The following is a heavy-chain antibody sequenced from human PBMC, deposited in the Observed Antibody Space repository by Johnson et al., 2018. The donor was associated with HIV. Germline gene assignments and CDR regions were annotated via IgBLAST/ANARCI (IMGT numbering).Heavy chain of an antibody. D-gene: IGHD5-12*01. Sequence: VQLVESGGGVVQPGRSLRLSCAASGFTFSSYAMHWVRQAPGKGLEWVAFIRYDGSNKYYADSVKGRFTISRDNSKNTLYLQMNSLRVEDTSVYYCAKDLVATIQGPWGATNAFDIWGQGTMVTVSA. CDR3: AKDLVATIQGPWGATNAFDI. CDR2: IRYDGSNK. V-gene: IGHV3-30-3*01. CDR1: GFTFSSYA. J-gene: IGHJ3*02.